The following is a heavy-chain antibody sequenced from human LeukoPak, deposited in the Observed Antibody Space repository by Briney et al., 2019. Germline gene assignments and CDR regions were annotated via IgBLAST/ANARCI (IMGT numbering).Heavy chain of an antibody. CDR2: IYYSGST. V-gene: IGHV4-59*08. J-gene: IGHJ6*02. Sequence: SETLSLTCTVSGGSISSYYWSWIRQPPGKGLEWIGYIYYSGSTNYNPSLKSRVTISVDTSKNQFSLKLSSVTAADTAVYYCARLTTGYDFWSGYYRGYYHYGMDVWGQGTTVTVSS. CDR3: ARLTTGYDFWSGYYRGYYHYGMDV. CDR1: GGSISSYY. D-gene: IGHD3-3*01.